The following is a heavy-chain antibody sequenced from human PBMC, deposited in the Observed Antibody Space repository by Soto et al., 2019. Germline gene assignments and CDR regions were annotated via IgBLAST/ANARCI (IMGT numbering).Heavy chain of an antibody. V-gene: IGHV1-69*13. D-gene: IGHD3-22*01. Sequence: SVKVSCKASGGTFKNYAISWVRQAPGQRLEWMGGIIPIFGTANYAQKFQGRVTITADESTSTAYMELRSLRSEDTAVYYCARGVHYDSSGYYYFYWGQGTVVTVSS. J-gene: IGHJ4*02. CDR2: IIPIFGTA. CDR3: ARGVHYDSSGYYYFY. CDR1: GGTFKNYA.